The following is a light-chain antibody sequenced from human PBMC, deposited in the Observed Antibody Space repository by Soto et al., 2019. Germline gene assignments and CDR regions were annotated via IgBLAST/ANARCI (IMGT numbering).Light chain of an antibody. Sequence: QTVVTQSSSASASLGSSVKLTCTLSSGHSSYIIAWHQQQPGKAPRYLMKLEGSGSYNKGSGVPDRFSGSSSGADRYLTISNLQSEDEADYYCETWDSNTPYVFGTETKLTVL. V-gene: IGLV4-60*03. CDR1: SGHSSYI. CDR3: ETWDSNTPYV. CDR2: LEGSGSY. J-gene: IGLJ1*01.